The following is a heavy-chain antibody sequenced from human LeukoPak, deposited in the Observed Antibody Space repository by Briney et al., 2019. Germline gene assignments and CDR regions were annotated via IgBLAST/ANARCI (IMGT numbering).Heavy chain of an antibody. V-gene: IGHV3-48*04. J-gene: IGHJ4*02. CDR3: ARLVRTGRVQSASGYIDY. Sequence: GGSLRLSCAASGFTFSSYSMNWVRQAPGKGLEWVSYISTGSSTIYYADSVKGRFTISRDNAKNSLFLQMHSLRAEDTAVYYCARLVRTGRVQSASGYIDYWGQGTLVTVSS. CDR1: GFTFSSYS. CDR2: ISTGSSTI. D-gene: IGHD2-2*01.